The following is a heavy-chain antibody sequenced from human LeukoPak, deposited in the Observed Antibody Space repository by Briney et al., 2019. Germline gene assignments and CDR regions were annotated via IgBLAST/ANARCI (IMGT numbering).Heavy chain of an antibody. V-gene: IGHV3-30*04. CDR1: GFTFSSSA. CDR2: ISYDGSQK. J-gene: IGHJ5*01. Sequence: GGSLRLSCAASGFTFSSSAMHWVRQAPGKGLEWVAVISYDGSQKYDGDSVKGRFTVSRDNSNNTVYLEMNSLRREDTAVYYCARGWLRTNPLDSWGQGTLVTVSS. CDR3: ARGWLRTNPLDS. D-gene: IGHD5-12*01.